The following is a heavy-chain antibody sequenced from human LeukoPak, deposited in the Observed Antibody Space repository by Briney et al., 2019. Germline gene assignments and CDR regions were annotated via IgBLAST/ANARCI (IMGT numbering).Heavy chain of an antibody. CDR1: GFTFSSYA. Sequence: GGSLRLSCAASGFTFSSYAMHWVRQAPGKGLEWVAVISYDGSNKYYADSVKGRFTISRDNSKKTLYLQMNSLRAEDTAVDYCARGDVISDWSSFDYWGQGTLVTVSS. CDR3: ARGDVISDWSSFDY. V-gene: IGHV3-30*04. CDR2: ISYDGSNK. D-gene: IGHD2-15*01. J-gene: IGHJ4*02.